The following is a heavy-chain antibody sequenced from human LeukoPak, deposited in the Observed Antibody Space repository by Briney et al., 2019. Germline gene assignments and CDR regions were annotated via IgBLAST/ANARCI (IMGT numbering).Heavy chain of an antibody. CDR2: IYYSGST. Sequence: SETLSLTCAVYGGSFSGYYWSWIRQPPGKGLEWIRSIYYSGSTYYNPSLKSRVTISVDTSKNQFSLKLSSVTAADTAVYYCARRVSYDSSGYYAYYFDYWGQGTLVTVSS. V-gene: IGHV4-34*01. CDR1: GGSFSGYY. CDR3: ARRVSYDSSGYYAYYFDY. D-gene: IGHD3-22*01. J-gene: IGHJ4*02.